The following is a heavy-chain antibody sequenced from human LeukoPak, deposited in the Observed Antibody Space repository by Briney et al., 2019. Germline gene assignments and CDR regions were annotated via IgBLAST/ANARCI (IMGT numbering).Heavy chain of an antibody. J-gene: IGHJ6*03. CDR3: ARMNWGTGTTYYYYYYYMDV. CDR2: ISAYNGNT. CDR1: GYTFTSYG. Sequence: ASVKVSCKASGYTFTSYGISWVRQAPGQGLEWMGWISAYNGNTNYAQKLQGRVTMTTDTSTSTAYMELRSLRSDDTAVYYCARMNWGTGTTYYYYYYYMDVWGKGTTVTVSS. D-gene: IGHD1-7*01. V-gene: IGHV1-18*01.